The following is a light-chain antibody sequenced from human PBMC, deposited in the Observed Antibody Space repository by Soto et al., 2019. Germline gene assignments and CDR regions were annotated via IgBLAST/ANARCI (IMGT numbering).Light chain of an antibody. Sequence: GDRVIITCRASQDIRVDVGWLQQRPGHAPNLLIYAASTLHTGVPSTFTGSGSGTDFTLPINDLQPEDVATYFCLQDYDFPYPFGHGNKREI. V-gene: IGKV1-6*01. CDR1: QDIRVD. CDR2: AAS. J-gene: IGKJ2*01. CDR3: LQDYDFPYP.